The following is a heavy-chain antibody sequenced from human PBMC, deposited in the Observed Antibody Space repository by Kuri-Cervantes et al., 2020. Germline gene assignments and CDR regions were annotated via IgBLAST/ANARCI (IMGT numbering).Heavy chain of an antibody. Sequence: GESLKISCAASGFTFSSYGMHWVRQAPGKGLEWVSSISSGSSYIYYADSVKGRFTISRDNAKNSLYLQMNSLRAEDTAVYYCAKARGYYYDSSGDWGQGTMVTGSS. V-gene: IGHV3-21*01. CDR3: AKARGYYYDSSGD. D-gene: IGHD3-22*01. CDR1: GFTFSSYG. CDR2: ISSGSSYI. J-gene: IGHJ3*01.